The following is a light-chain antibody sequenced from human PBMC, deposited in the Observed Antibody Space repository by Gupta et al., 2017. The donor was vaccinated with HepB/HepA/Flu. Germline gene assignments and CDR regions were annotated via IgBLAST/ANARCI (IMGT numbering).Light chain of an antibody. J-gene: IGKJ4*02. Sequence: DIVLTQSPDSLAVSLGERATINSKSSQSVLYISNNKNYLAWYQQKPGQPPKLLIYWASTRESGVPERFSGSGSGTDFTLTISSLQAEDVAVYYCQQYYGTPLTFGGGTKVEIK. CDR3: QQYYGTPLT. V-gene: IGKV4-1*01. CDR1: QSVLYISNNKNY. CDR2: WAS.